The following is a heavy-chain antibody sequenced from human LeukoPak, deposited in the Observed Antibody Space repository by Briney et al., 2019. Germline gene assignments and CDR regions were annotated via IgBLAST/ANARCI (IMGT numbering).Heavy chain of an antibody. CDR2: ISGYNGKT. Sequence: AAVKDSPMDSGYTFSSYSTSRVRQTPGERLEWMGWISGYNGKTNYAQKLQGRVTMTTDTSTSTAYMELRSLRSDDTAVYYCARVEELGSSGWYWYYYYGMDVWGQGTTVTVSS. CDR1: GYTFSSYS. D-gene: IGHD6-19*01. J-gene: IGHJ6*02. CDR3: ARVEELGSSGWYWYYYYGMDV. V-gene: IGHV1-18*01.